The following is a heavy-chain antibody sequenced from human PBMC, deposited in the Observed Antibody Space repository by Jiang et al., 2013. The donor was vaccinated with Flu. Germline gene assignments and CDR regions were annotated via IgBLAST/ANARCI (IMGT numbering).Heavy chain of an antibody. V-gene: IGHV4-59*09. D-gene: IGHD3-10*01. CDR3: ARGFGHLDDAFDI. J-gene: IGHJ3*02. Sequence: TISVDTSKNQXSLKLSSVTAADTAVYYCARGFGHLDDAFDIWGQGTMVTISS.